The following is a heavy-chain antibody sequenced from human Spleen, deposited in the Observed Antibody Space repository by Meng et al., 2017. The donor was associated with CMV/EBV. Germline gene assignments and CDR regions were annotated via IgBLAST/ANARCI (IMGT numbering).Heavy chain of an antibody. J-gene: IGHJ4*02. CDR1: GFTFSSYA. D-gene: IGHD1-1*01. CDR2: ISGSGGST. CDR3: AKGGTWDSDY. Sequence: GESLKISCAASGFTFSSYAMSWVRQAPGKGLEWVSAISGSGGSTYYADSVKGRFTISRDNSKNTLYLQMNSLRAEDTAVYYCAKGGTWDSDYWGQGTLVTVSS. V-gene: IGHV3-23*01.